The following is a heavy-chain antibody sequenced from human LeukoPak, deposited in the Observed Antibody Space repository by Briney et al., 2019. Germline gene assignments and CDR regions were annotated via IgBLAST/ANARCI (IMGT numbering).Heavy chain of an antibody. CDR1: GGSISSYY. CDR2: IYYSGST. CDR3: ARGPAPYYYYYYGMDV. V-gene: IGHV4-59*01. Sequence: SETLSLTCTVSGGSISSYYWSWIRQPPGKGLEWIGYIYYSGSTNYNPSLKSRVTISVDTSKNQFSLKLSSVTAADTAVYYCARGPAPYYYYYYGMDVWGQGATVTVSS. J-gene: IGHJ6*02.